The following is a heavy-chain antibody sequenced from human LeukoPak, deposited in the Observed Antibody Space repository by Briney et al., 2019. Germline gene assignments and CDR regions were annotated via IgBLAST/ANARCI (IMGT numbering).Heavy chain of an antibody. D-gene: IGHD5-12*01. Sequence: PGGSLRLSCAASGFTFSDYWMSWVRQAPGKGLEWVANISQDGSQKYSVDSVKGRFTISRDNAKNSVYLQMNSLRAEDTAVYYCASERGYSGYGDFDLWGQGTLVTVSS. J-gene: IGHJ4*02. CDR2: ISQDGSQK. CDR1: GFTFSDYW. V-gene: IGHV3-7*01. CDR3: ASERGYSGYGDFDL.